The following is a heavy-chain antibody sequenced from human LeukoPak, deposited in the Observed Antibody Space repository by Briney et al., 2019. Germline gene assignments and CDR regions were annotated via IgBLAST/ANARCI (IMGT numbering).Heavy chain of an antibody. CDR3: AGDYGDYGLFDY. J-gene: IGHJ4*02. CDR2: IYHSGST. Sequence: PSETLSLTCAVSGGSISSGGYSWSWIRQPPGKGLEWIGYIYHSGSTYYNPSLKGRVTISVDRSKNQFSLKLSSVTAADTAVYYCAGDYGDYGLFDYWGQGTLVTVSS. D-gene: IGHD4-17*01. CDR1: GGSISSGGYS. V-gene: IGHV4-30-2*01.